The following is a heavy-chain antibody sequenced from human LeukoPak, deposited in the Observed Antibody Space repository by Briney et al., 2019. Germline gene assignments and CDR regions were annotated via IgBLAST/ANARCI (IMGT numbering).Heavy chain of an antibody. J-gene: IGHJ4*02. Sequence: PGGSLRLSCTGSGFTFSWSWLSWVRQAPGRGLEWVASINQDGRRAHYVDSVKGRFSISRDNAENSVFLQMGSLRVDDTAVYYCAKLLGDVTTYDYWGQGILVIVSS. D-gene: IGHD4-17*01. CDR1: GFTFSWSW. CDR3: AKLLGDVTTYDY. V-gene: IGHV3-7*01. CDR2: INQDGRRA.